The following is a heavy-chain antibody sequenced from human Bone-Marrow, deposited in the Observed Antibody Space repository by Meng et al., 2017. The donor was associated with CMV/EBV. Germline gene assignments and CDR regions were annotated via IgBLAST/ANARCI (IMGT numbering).Heavy chain of an antibody. CDR3: ARVIVLIPAAIPSDNWFDP. D-gene: IGHD2-2*01. Sequence: ESLKISCTVSGGSISSSRYYWGWIRQPSGKGLEWIGSIYYSGTTYYNPSLKSRVTSRVTISLDTSNNQFSLRLTSVTAADTAVYYCARVIVLIPAAIPSDNWFDPWGQGNLVNVAS. CDR2: IYYSGTT. V-gene: IGHV4-39*07. CDR1: GGSISSSRYY. J-gene: IGHJ5*02.